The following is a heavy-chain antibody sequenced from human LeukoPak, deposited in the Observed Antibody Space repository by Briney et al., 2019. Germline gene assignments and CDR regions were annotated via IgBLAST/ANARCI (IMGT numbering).Heavy chain of an antibody. D-gene: IGHD1-26*01. CDR1: GGTFRSHI. Sequence: ASVKVSCKTSGGTFRSHIFSWVRQAPGQGLEWMGRITPVIDSAKYAQKFRDRLTITADTSTGTAYMELSSLTPDDTALYYCTRVNLRGSQYNWFDPWGQGTLVIVSS. CDR3: TRVNLRGSQYNWFDP. V-gene: IGHV1-69*08. J-gene: IGHJ5*02. CDR2: ITPVIDSA.